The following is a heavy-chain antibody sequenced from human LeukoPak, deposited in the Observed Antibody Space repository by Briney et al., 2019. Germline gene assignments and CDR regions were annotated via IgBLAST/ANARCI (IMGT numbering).Heavy chain of an antibody. D-gene: IGHD2-15*01. Sequence: SETLSLTCTVSGGSISSYYWSWIRQPPGKGLEWIGEINHSGSTNYNPSLKSRVTISVDTSKNQFSLKLSSVTAADTAVYYCARVTRSDEDIVVVVAARSDYYYYGMDVWGQGTTVTVSS. CDR3: ARVTRSDEDIVVVVAARSDYYYYGMDV. J-gene: IGHJ6*02. CDR1: GGSISSYY. CDR2: INHSGST. V-gene: IGHV4-34*01.